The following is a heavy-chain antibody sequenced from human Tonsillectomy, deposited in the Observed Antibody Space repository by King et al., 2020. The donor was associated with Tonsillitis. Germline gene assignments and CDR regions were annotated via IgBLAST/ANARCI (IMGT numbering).Heavy chain of an antibody. V-gene: IGHV3-30*02. D-gene: IGHD3-16*01. Sequence: VQLVESGGGVVQPGGSLRLSCAASGFTFSTYGFHWVRQAPGKGLEWVGFIRDDGNDLYYIDSVKGRFTISRDNSKNTVYLQMNSLRAEDTAIYYCAKDRHIPGGRLFDYLGQGTLGTVSS. CDR3: AKDRHIPGGRLFDY. J-gene: IGHJ4*02. CDR1: GFTFSTYG. CDR2: IRDDGNDL.